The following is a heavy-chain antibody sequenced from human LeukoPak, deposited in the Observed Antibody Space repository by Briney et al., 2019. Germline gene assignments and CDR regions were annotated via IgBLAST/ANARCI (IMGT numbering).Heavy chain of an antibody. Sequence: GGSLRLSRAASGFTFSSYTMNWVRQAPGKGLEWVSSISGSSSYIYYADSVKGRFTISRDNAMDSQYLQMNSLRAEDTAVYYCARGNYGDYAECFDYWGQGTLVAVSS. V-gene: IGHV3-21*01. J-gene: IGHJ4*02. CDR3: ARGNYGDYAECFDY. D-gene: IGHD4-17*01. CDR1: GFTFSSYT. CDR2: ISGSSSYI.